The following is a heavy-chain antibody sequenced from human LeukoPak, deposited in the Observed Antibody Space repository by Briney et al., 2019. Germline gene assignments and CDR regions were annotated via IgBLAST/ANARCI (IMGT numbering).Heavy chain of an antibody. J-gene: IGHJ6*02. D-gene: IGHD6-19*01. V-gene: IGHV1-8*01. CDR2: MNPNSGNT. Sequence: ASAKVSCKASGYTFTSYDINWVRQATGQGLEWMGWMNPNSGNTGYAQKFQGRVTMTRNTSISTAYMELSSLRSEDTAVYYCARAGRGSGWPNYYYYGMDVWGQGTTVTVSS. CDR3: ARAGRGSGWPNYYYYGMDV. CDR1: GYTFTSYD.